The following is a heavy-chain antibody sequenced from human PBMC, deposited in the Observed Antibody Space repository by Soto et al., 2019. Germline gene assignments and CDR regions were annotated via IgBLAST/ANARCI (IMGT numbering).Heavy chain of an antibody. D-gene: IGHD6-19*01. Sequence: GGSLRLSCAASGFTFDNYVMHWVRQGPGRGLEWVSGISWNGEDIGYADSVKGRFTISRDNAKNSLYLQLNSLRAEDTALYYCAKEAVVGPRYYFDYWGQGTLVTVSS. V-gene: IGHV3-9*01. J-gene: IGHJ4*02. CDR2: ISWNGEDI. CDR1: GFTFDNYV. CDR3: AKEAVVGPRYYFDY.